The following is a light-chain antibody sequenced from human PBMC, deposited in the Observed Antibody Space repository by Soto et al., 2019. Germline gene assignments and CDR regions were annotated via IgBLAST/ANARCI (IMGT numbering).Light chain of an antibody. Sequence: QSALTQPDSVSGSPGQSITISCTGTSSDVGGYNYVSWYQQHPGKAPKLMIYDVSNRPSGVSNRFSGSKSGNTASLTISGLQDEDEADYYCSSYSSSSTEVFGGGTKITVL. J-gene: IGLJ2*01. V-gene: IGLV2-14*01. CDR3: SSYSSSSTEV. CDR1: SSDVGGYNY. CDR2: DVS.